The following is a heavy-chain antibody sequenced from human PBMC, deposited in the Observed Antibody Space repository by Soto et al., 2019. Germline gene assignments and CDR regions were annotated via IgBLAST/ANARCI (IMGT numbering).Heavy chain of an antibody. CDR3: ARLPKGSVVTG. V-gene: IGHV3-9*01. CDR1: GFTFHEYA. D-gene: IGHD2-21*02. Sequence: EVQLIESGGGWVQPGTSLRVSCAASGFTFHEYAMHWVRQAPGKGLEWVSGISSDGDTIAYADSVQGRFTVFRDNAKNSLYLQMNSLRDDDSAIYYCARLPKGSVVTGWGQGSLVTVSS. CDR2: ISSDGDTI. J-gene: IGHJ4*01.